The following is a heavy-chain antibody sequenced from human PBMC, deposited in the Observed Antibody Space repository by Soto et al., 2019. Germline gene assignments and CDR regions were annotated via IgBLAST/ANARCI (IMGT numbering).Heavy chain of an antibody. CDR1: GLTFSPYS. V-gene: IGHV3-48*02. J-gene: IGHJ4*02. Sequence: GGSLRLSCAVSGLTFSPYSMNWVRQAPGKGLEWISYISSGGDTIYYADSVRGRFTVSRDNTKNSLYLQMDSLRDEDTAVYYCARDRSTIYGVVTPIDYWGQGTMVTVYS. CDR3: ARDRSTIYGVVTPIDY. CDR2: ISSGGDTI. D-gene: IGHD3-3*01.